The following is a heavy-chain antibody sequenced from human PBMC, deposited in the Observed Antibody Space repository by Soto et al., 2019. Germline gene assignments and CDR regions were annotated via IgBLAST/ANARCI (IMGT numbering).Heavy chain of an antibody. Sequence: GGSLRLSCAASGFTFSSYSMNWVRQAPGKGLEWVSYISSSSSTIYYADSVKGRFTISRDNAKNSLYLQMNSLRDEDTAVYYCARVEGGAAAGTEHYYYGMDVWGQGTTVTVSS. CDR3: ARVEGGAAAGTEHYYYGMDV. CDR2: ISSSSSTI. D-gene: IGHD6-13*01. J-gene: IGHJ6*02. CDR1: GFTFSSYS. V-gene: IGHV3-48*02.